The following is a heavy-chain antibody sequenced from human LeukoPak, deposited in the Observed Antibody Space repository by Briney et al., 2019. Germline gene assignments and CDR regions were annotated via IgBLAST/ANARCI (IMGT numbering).Heavy chain of an antibody. CDR2: IYYSGST. CDR1: GGSISSYY. V-gene: IGHV4-59*01. Sequence: PSETLSLTCTVSGGSISSYYWSWIRQPPGKGLEWIGYIYYSGSTNYNPSLKSRVTISVDTSKNQFSLKLSSVTAADTAVYYCARVGGQHRAFDYWGQGTLVTVSS. CDR3: ARVGGQHRAFDY. D-gene: IGHD3-10*01. J-gene: IGHJ4*02.